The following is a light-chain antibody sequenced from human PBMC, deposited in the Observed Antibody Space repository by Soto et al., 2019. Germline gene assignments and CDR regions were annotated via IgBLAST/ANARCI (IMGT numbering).Light chain of an antibody. CDR2: AAS. J-gene: IGKJ5*01. Sequence: DIQLSQSPSFLSASVGDRVTITFRSSQGISSYLAWYQQKPGKAPKFLIYAASTLQCGVPSRFSGSGSGTEFTLTISRLQPEDFATYYCQQLNSYPITFGQGTRLEIK. CDR3: QQLNSYPIT. CDR1: QGISSY. V-gene: IGKV1-9*01.